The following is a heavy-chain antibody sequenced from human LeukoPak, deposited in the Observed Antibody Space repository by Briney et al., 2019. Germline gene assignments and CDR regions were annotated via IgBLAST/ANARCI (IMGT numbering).Heavy chain of an antibody. CDR2: ISSSGSTM. D-gene: IGHD3-10*01. J-gene: IGHJ4*02. CDR3: ARGMRLVRGLMFDY. Sequence: GGSVRLSCAASGFTFSSFEMSWVRQAPGTGLEWISYISSSGSTMYYADSVKGHFTTSRDNVKNSLYLQMNSLRAEDTAVYYCARGMRLVRGLMFDYWGQGTLVTVSS. V-gene: IGHV3-48*03. CDR1: GFTFSSFE.